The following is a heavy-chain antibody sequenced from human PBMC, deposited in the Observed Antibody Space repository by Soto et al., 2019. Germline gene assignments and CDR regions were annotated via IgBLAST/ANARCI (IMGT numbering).Heavy chain of an antibody. J-gene: IGHJ4*02. Sequence: SVKVSCKTSGYTFTNYYMHWVRQAPGQGLEWMGGIIPIFGTANYAQKFQGRVTITADESTSTAYMELSSLRSEDTAVYYCARVRDGYNYYFDYWGQGTLVTVSS. D-gene: IGHD1-1*01. CDR1: GYTFTNYY. CDR2: IIPIFGTA. CDR3: ARVRDGYNYYFDY. V-gene: IGHV1-69*13.